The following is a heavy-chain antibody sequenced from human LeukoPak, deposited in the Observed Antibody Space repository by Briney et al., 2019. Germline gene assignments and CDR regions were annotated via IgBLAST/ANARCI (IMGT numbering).Heavy chain of an antibody. CDR1: GYTFTGYC. CDR2: INPNSGGT. Sequence: ASVKVSCKASGYTFTGYCMHWVRQAPGQGLEWMGWINPNSGGTNYAQKFQGRVTMTRDTSISTAYMELSRLRSDDTAVYYCARHAASSGWYSGYYGMDVWGQGTTVTVSS. V-gene: IGHV1-2*02. D-gene: IGHD6-19*01. CDR3: ARHAASSGWYSGYYGMDV. J-gene: IGHJ6*02.